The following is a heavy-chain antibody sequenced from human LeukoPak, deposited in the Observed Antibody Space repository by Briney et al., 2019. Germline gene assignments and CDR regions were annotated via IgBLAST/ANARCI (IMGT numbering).Heavy chain of an antibody. D-gene: IGHD5-18*01. Sequence: GGSLRLSCAASGFTFSDYYMSWIRQAPGKGLEWVSYISSSGSTIYYADSVKGRFTISRDNAKNSLYLQMNSLRAEDTAVYYCARGLRIQLWLRSGMDVWGQGTTVTVSS. CDR1: GFTFSDYY. J-gene: IGHJ6*02. CDR2: ISSSGSTI. CDR3: ARGLRIQLWLRSGMDV. V-gene: IGHV3-11*01.